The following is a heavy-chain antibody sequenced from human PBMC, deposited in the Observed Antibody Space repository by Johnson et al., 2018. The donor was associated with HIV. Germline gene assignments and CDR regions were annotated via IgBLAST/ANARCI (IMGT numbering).Heavy chain of an antibody. J-gene: IGHJ3*01. D-gene: IGHD6-6*01. Sequence: QVQLVESGGGVVQPGRSLRLSCAASGFTFSSYAMHWVRQAPGKGLEWVAVISYDGSNKYYADSVKGRFTISRDNSKNTLYLQMNSLRAEDTAVYYCAKGFYSSSSSDVFDLWGQGTMVTVSS. CDR3: AKGFYSSSSSDVFDL. V-gene: IGHV3-30*04. CDR2: ISYDGSNK. CDR1: GFTFSSYA.